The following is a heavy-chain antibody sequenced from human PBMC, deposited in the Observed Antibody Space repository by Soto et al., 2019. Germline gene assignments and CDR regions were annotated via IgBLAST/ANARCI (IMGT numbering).Heavy chain of an antibody. CDR2: ISGSGGST. Sequence: EVQLLESGGGLVQPGGSLRLSCAASGFTFSSYAMSWVRQAPGKGLEWVSAISGSGGSTYYADSVKGRFTIARENSKNSLYLQMNSLRAEDTAVYYCAKDPSSGSYGQYFDYWGQGTLVTVSS. D-gene: IGHD1-26*01. J-gene: IGHJ4*02. CDR1: GFTFSSYA. CDR3: AKDPSSGSYGQYFDY. V-gene: IGHV3-23*01.